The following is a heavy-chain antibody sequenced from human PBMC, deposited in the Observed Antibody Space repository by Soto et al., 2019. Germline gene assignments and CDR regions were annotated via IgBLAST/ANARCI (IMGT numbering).Heavy chain of an antibody. CDR1: GYTFTSYD. J-gene: IGHJ6*02. Sequence: QVQLVQSGAEVKKPGASVKVSCKASGYTFTSYDINWVRQATGQGLEWMGWMNPNSGNTGYAQKFQGSVTMTRNTSISTAYMELSSLRSEDTAVYYCARNYGGNTNYYYYGMDVWGQGTTVTVSS. CDR2: MNPNSGNT. CDR3: ARNYGGNTNYYYYGMDV. V-gene: IGHV1-8*01. D-gene: IGHD4-17*01.